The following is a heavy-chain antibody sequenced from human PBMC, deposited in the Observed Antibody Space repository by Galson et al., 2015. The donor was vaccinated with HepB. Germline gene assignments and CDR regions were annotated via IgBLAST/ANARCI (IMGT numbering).Heavy chain of an antibody. V-gene: IGHV3-21*01. Sequence: SLRLSCAASGFTFSSYSMNWVRQAPGKGLEWVSSISSSSSYIYYADSVKGRFTISRDNAKNSLYLQMNSLRAEDTAVYYCARDVGDYGNNWFDPWGQGTLVTVSS. D-gene: IGHD4-17*01. CDR1: GFTFSSYS. CDR3: ARDVGDYGNNWFDP. J-gene: IGHJ5*02. CDR2: ISSSSSYI.